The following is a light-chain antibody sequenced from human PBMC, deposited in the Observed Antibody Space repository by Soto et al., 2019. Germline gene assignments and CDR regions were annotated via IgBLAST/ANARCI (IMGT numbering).Light chain of an antibody. CDR2: DNN. V-gene: IGLV1-51*01. CDR1: SSSIGDNS. J-gene: IGLJ3*02. Sequence: SVLTQPPSMSAAPGQMVAISCSGTSSSIGDNSVSWYQHFPGTAPKVLIYDNNRRPSVIPDRFSGSKSGTSATLTIIGLQTGDEADYYCITWDSALSAGVFGGGTKLTVL. CDR3: ITWDSALSAGV.